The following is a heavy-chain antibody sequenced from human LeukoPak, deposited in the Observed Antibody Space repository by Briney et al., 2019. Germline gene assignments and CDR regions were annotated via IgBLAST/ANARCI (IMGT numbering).Heavy chain of an antibody. CDR2: ISWNSGSL. J-gene: IGHJ4*02. CDR1: GFTFGDYA. V-gene: IGHV3-9*01. Sequence: PGRSLRLSCATSGFTFGDYAIHWVRQVPGKGLEWVSGISWNSGSLGYADSVKGRFTISRDNAKNSLYLQMNSLRAEDTALYYCASNRVGATNFDYWGQGTLVTVSS. D-gene: IGHD1-26*01. CDR3: ASNRVGATNFDY.